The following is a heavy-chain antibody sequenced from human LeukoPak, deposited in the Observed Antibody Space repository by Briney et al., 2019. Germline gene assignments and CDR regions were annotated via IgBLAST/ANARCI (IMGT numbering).Heavy chain of an antibody. D-gene: IGHD3-10*01. CDR1: GFTFSDYY. V-gene: IGHV3-11*06. Sequence: GGSLRLSCVASGFTFSDYYMSWIRQAPGKGLEWVSYISSSSSYTNYADSVKGRFTISRDNAKNSLYLQMNSLRAEGTAVYYCARDSDYYGSGSALFDPWGQGTLVTVSS. CDR2: ISSSSSYT. J-gene: IGHJ5*02. CDR3: ARDSDYYGSGSALFDP.